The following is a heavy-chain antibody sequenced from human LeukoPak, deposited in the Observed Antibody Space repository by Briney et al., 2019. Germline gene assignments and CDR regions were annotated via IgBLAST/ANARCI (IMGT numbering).Heavy chain of an antibody. Sequence: PSETLSLTCTVSGGSISSYYWSWIRQPPGKGLEWIGYIYYSGSTNYNPSLKSRVTISVDTSKNQFSLKLSSVTVADTAVYYCARVGYYYDSSGHFYREPYYYYMDVWGKGTTVTVSS. V-gene: IGHV4-59*01. J-gene: IGHJ6*03. CDR3: ARVGYYYDSSGHFYREPYYYYMDV. D-gene: IGHD3-22*01. CDR2: IYYSGST. CDR1: GGSISSYY.